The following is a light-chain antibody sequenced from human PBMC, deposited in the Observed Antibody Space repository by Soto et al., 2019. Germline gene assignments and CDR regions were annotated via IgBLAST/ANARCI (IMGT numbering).Light chain of an antibody. J-gene: IGLJ2*01. CDR1: SSDVGSYNL. CDR3: CSYAHSSTLSVV. CDR2: EGS. Sequence: QSALTQPASVSGSPGQSITISCTGTSSDVGSYNLVSWYQQHPGKAPKLMIYEGSKRPSGVSNRFSGSKSGNTASLTISGLQAEDEAVYYCCSYAHSSTLSVVFGGGTKVTVL. V-gene: IGLV2-23*01.